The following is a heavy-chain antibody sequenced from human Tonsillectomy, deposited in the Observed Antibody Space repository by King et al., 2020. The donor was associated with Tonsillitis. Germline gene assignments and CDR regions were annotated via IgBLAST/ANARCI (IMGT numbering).Heavy chain of an antibody. CDR3: ARGPYTRYCKSNTGGPR. Sequence: VQLQESGPGLVKPSQTLSLTCTVSGGSISSGSYYWSWIRQSAGKGLEWIGHIYTSGSTNYNPSLKSRVTISVDTSRNQFSLTLNSVTAADTAVYYCARGPYTRYCKSNTGGPRWGQGTQVTVTS. V-gene: IGHV4-61*02. J-gene: IGHJ4*02. CDR1: GGSISSGSYY. D-gene: IGHD2/OR15-2a*01. CDR2: IYTSGST.